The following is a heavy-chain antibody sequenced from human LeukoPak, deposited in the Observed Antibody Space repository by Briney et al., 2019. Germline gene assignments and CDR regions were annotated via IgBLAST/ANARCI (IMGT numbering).Heavy chain of an antibody. V-gene: IGHV4-34*01. Sequence: PSETLSLTCAVYGGSFSGYYWSWIRQPPGKGLEWIGGINHSGSTNYNPSLKSRVTISVDTSKNQFSLKLSSVTAADTAVYYCAREYYDILTGYYNWFDPWGQGTLVTVSS. CDR2: INHSGST. D-gene: IGHD3-9*01. J-gene: IGHJ5*02. CDR1: GGSFSGYY. CDR3: AREYYDILTGYYNWFDP.